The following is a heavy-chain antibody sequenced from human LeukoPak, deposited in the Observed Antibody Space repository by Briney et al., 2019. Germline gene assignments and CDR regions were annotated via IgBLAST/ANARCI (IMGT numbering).Heavy chain of an antibody. V-gene: IGHV1-69*05. CDR2: IIPIFGTA. Sequence: SVKVSCKASGGTFSSYAISWVRQAPGQGLEWMGRIIPIFGTANYAQKLQGRVTMTTDTSTSTAYMELRSLRSDDTAVYYCARERDAFDIWGQGTMVTVSS. CDR1: GGTFSSYA. CDR3: ARERDAFDI. J-gene: IGHJ3*02.